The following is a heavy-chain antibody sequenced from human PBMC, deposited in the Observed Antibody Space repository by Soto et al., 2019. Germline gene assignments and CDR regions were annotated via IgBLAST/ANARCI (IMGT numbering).Heavy chain of an antibody. V-gene: IGHV1-3*01. J-gene: IGHJ4*02. Sequence: QVQLVQSGAEMKKPGASVKLSCKTSGINYNTYAIHWVRQAPGQGLEWMGWINAGNGDTRYSQNFQGRVNPTRDTSESTVYMDLDSLKAEDTGVHYCARAISGYVTWGQGTMVTVSS. CDR2: INAGNGDT. CDR1: GINYNTYA. D-gene: IGHD5-12*01. CDR3: ARAISGYVT.